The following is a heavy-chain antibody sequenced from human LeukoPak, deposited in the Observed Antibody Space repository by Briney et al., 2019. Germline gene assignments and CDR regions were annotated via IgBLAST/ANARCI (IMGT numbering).Heavy chain of an antibody. D-gene: IGHD5-18*01. V-gene: IGHV4-39*01. Sequence: SETLSHTCTVSGGSISSSSYYWGWIRQPPGKGLEWIGSIFYSGSTYYNPSLKSRVTISVDTSKNQFSLKLSSVIAADTAVYYCARYLEARGYSPNFDYWGQGTLVTVSS. CDR3: ARYLEARGYSPNFDY. CDR1: GGSISSSSYY. CDR2: IFYSGST. J-gene: IGHJ4*02.